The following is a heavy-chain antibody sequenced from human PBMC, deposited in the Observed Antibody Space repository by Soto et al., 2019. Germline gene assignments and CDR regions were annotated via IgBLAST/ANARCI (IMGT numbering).Heavy chain of an antibody. CDR2: IYYSGST. J-gene: IGHJ4*02. CDR1: GGSISSYY. V-gene: IGHV4-59*01. D-gene: IGHD3-22*01. CDR3: ARGAYYYDSSGYYIFDY. Sequence: SETLSLTCTVSGGSISSYYWSWIRQPPGKGLEWIGYIYYSGSTNYNPSLKSRVTISVDTSKNQFSLKLSSVTAADTAVYYCARGAYYYDSSGYYIFDYWGQGTLVTVSS.